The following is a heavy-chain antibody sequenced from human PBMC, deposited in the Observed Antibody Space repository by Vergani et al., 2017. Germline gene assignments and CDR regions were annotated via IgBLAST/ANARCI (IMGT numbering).Heavy chain of an antibody. V-gene: IGHV5-51*01. D-gene: IGHD3-3*01. J-gene: IGHJ4*02. CDR3: ARHDLFWSGYYTGFDY. Sequence: EVQLVQSGAEVKKPGESLKISCKGSGYSFTSYWIGWVRQMTGKGLEWMGIIYPGDSDTRYSPSFQGQVTISADKSISTAYLQWSSLKASDTAMYYCARHDLFWSGYYTGFDYWGQGTLVTVSS. CDR1: GYSFTSYW. CDR2: IYPGDSDT.